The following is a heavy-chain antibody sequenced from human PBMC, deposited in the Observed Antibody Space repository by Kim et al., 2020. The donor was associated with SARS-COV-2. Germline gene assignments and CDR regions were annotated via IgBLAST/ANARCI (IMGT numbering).Heavy chain of an antibody. D-gene: IGHD6-19*01. Sequence: ADSVKGRFTISRDISKNTLYLQMNSLRAEDTAVYDCARGAGYVSERYFDYWGQGTLVTVSS. J-gene: IGHJ4*02. V-gene: IGHV3-53*01. CDR3: ARGAGYVSERYFDY.